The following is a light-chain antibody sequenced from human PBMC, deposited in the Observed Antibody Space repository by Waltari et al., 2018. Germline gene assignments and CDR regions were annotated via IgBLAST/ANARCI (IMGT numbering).Light chain of an antibody. J-gene: IGKJ3*01. CDR3: QQRSNWPRS. Sequence: EIVLTQSPATLSLSPGERATLSCAASESVSTYLAWYQHKPGQPPRLLIYDASYSATGIPARFSGSGSGTDFTLTISSLGPEDFAGYYCQQRSNWPRSFGPGTKVEI. V-gene: IGKV3-11*01. CDR1: ESVSTY. CDR2: DAS.